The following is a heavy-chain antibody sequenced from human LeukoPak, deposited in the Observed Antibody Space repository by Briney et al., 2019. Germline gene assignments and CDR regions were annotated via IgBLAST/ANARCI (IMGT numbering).Heavy chain of an antibody. J-gene: IGHJ4*02. CDR2: IYNRGST. CDR1: GGSLRSGSYY. D-gene: IGHD6-19*01. V-gene: IGHV4-61*02. Sequence: SETLSLTCTVSGGSLRSGSYYWSWIRQPAGKGLEWIGRIYNRGSTNYNPSLKSRVTMSEDTSKNQFSLKLTSVTAADTAVYYCARVLAQWLVPYYFDYWGQGTLVTVSS. CDR3: ARVLAQWLVPYYFDY.